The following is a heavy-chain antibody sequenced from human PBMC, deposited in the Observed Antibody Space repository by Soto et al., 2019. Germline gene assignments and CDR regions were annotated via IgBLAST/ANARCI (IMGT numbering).Heavy chain of an antibody. J-gene: IGHJ4*02. D-gene: IGHD6-13*01. CDR3: ARGEAADF. CDR2: INPSSGKT. Sequence: QVQLVQSGAEVKKPGASVKVSCKASGYTFTSYDINWVRQATGQGLEWMGWINPSSGKTGYAQKFQGRVTVTRNTSITTAYMELSRLRPEDTAVDYCARGEAADFWAQGTLVTVSS. V-gene: IGHV1-8*01. CDR1: GYTFTSYD.